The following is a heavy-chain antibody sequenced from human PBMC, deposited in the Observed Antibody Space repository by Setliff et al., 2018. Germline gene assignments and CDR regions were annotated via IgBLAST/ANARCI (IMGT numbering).Heavy chain of an antibody. CDR1: GFTFRSYE. CDR3: ASHEPWLWNAFDI. V-gene: IGHV3-48*03. Sequence: GGSLRLSCAASGFTFRSYEMNWVRQAPGKGLEWISYITTSGSTIYYAGSVKGRFTISRDNAKNSLYLQMNSLRAEDTAVYYCASHEPWLWNAFDIWGQGTMVTVSS. CDR2: ITTSGSTI. J-gene: IGHJ3*02. D-gene: IGHD6-19*01.